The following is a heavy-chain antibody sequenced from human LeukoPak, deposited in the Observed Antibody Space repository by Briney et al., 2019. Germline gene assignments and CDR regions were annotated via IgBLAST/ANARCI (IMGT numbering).Heavy chain of an antibody. Sequence: PSETLSLACAMSGGSFSSGYWSWIRQPPGKRLEWIGYIYYSGTTNNNPSLESRVTVSVDTSKKICSLKLTSVTAADTAVYYCARGDPAGLFDYWGQGHLVTVSS. CDR2: IYYSGTT. CDR3: ARGDPAGLFDY. J-gene: IGHJ4*02. CDR1: GGSFSSGY. V-gene: IGHV4-59*01. D-gene: IGHD3-10*01.